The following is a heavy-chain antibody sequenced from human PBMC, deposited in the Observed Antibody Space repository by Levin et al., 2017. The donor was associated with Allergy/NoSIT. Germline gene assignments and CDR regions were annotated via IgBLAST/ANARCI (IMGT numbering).Heavy chain of an antibody. D-gene: IGHD6-19*01. CDR3: ARDPDSSGWPQPYYFDY. V-gene: IGHV3-48*01. CDR1: GFTFSIYS. J-gene: IGHJ4*02. Sequence: GGSLRLSCAASGFTFSIYSINWVRQAPGKGLEWVSYISSGSTTIYYADSVKGRFTISRDNAKNSLYLQMNSLRAEDTAVYYCARDPDSSGWPQPYYFDYWGQGTLVTVSS. CDR2: ISSGSTTI.